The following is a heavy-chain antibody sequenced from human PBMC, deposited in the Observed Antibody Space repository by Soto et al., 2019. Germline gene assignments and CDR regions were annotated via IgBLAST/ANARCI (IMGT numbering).Heavy chain of an antibody. Sequence: GGSLRLSCAASGFTFSTYGMHWVRQAPGKGLEWVAVISYDGSNKYYADSVKGRFTISRDNSKNTLYLQMNSLRPEDTDVYFCAKASWPFYFDYWGRGTLVNVSS. J-gene: IGHJ4*02. CDR1: GFTFSTYG. CDR2: ISYDGSNK. V-gene: IGHV3-30*18. CDR3: AKASWPFYFDY.